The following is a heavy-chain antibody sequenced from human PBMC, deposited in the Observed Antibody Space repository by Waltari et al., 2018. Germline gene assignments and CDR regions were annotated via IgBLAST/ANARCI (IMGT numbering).Heavy chain of an antibody. CDR2: ISGNGGST. D-gene: IGHD3-3*01. CDR1: GFTFSSYA. CDR3: ARGYDFWSGYFDYYYMDV. J-gene: IGHJ6*03. Sequence: EVQLVESGGGLVQPGGSLRLSCAASGFTFSSYAMHWVRQAPGKGLEYVSAISGNGGSTYYANSVKGRFTISRDNSKNTLYLQMGSLRAEDMAVYYCARGYDFWSGYFDYYYMDVWGKGTTVTVSS. V-gene: IGHV3-64*01.